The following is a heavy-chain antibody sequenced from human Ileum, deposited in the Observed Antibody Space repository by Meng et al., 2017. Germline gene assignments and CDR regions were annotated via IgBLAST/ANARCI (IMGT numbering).Heavy chain of an antibody. Sequence: QVQLVQSGGEVKKPGASVTLTCKASGYTFTNFGVNWLRQAPGQRLEWLGWISAYNGGTEPAQRFRDRVTLTTDALTKTAYLQLRSLRSDDSGVYFCARGGGPVDVEHYCTSTSCPIDYWGQGALVTVSS. J-gene: IGHJ4*02. CDR3: ARGGGPVDVEHYCTSTSCPIDY. CDR2: ISAYNGGT. CDR1: GYTFTNFG. D-gene: IGHD2-8*01. V-gene: IGHV1-18*01.